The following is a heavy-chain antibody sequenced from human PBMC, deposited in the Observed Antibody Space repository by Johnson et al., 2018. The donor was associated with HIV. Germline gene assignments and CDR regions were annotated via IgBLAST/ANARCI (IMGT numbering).Heavy chain of an antibody. Sequence: VQLVESGGGLVKPGGSLRLSCSASGFTFSNAWMNWVRQAPGKGLEWVGHIKSKTDGGTTDYAAPVKGRFTISRDDSKNTLYLQMNSLKTEDTAVYYCTTYSIIHAFDIWGQGTMVTVSS. D-gene: IGHD6-13*01. CDR1: GFTFSNAW. J-gene: IGHJ3*02. V-gene: IGHV3-15*01. CDR2: IKSKTDGGTT. CDR3: TTYSIIHAFDI.